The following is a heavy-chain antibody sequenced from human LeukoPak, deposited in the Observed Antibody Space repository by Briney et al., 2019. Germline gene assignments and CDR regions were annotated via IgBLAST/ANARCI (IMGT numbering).Heavy chain of an antibody. CDR3: ARAPSDYGDYVKVYNWFDP. CDR1: GGSFSGYY. CDR2: INHSGST. J-gene: IGHJ5*02. V-gene: IGHV4-34*01. D-gene: IGHD4-17*01. Sequence: SSETLSLTCAVYGGSFSGYYWSWIRQPPGKGLEWIGEINHSGSTNYNPSLKSRVTISVDTSKNQFSLKLSSVTAEDTAVYYCARAPSDYGDYVKVYNWFDPWGQGTLVTVSS.